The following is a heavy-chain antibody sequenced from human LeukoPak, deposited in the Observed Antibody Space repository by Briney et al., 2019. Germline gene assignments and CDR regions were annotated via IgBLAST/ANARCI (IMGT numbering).Heavy chain of an antibody. Sequence: SETLSLTCTVSGGSIRGGAYYWSWIRHHPGKGLEWIGYIYYSGNTYYNPSLKSRVPISVDTSKKQFSLKLSSVTAADRAVYYCARWQYLVTGGYFDFWGQGTLVPVSS. CDR3: ARWQYLVTGGYFDF. J-gene: IGHJ4*02. V-gene: IGHV4-31*03. CDR1: GGSIRGGAYY. D-gene: IGHD5-18*01. CDR2: IYYSGNT.